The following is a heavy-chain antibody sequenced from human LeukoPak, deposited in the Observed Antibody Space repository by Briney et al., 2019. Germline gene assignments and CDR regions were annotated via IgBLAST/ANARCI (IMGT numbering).Heavy chain of an antibody. J-gene: IGHJ3*01. CDR2: INSDASST. V-gene: IGHV3-74*01. Sequence: GESLRLSCAASGFTFSSYWMHWVRQAPGNGLVWVSRINSDASSTSYADSVKGRFTISRDNAKNTLYLQMNSLRAEDTAVYYCARVQVHPPNGLDVWGQGTMVTVSS. D-gene: IGHD2-8*01. CDR3: ARVQVHPPNGLDV. CDR1: GFTFSSYW.